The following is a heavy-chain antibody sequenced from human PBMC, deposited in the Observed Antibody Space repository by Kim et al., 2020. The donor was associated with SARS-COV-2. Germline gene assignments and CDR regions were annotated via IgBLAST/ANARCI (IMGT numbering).Heavy chain of an antibody. Sequence: GGSLRLSCAASGFTFSSYSMNWVRQAPGKGLEWVSSISSSSSYIYYADSVKGRFTISRDNAKNSLYLQMNSLRAEDTAVYYCVRDRGYDFWSGTSYGMDVWGQGTTVTVSS. CDR1: GFTFSSYS. CDR2: ISSSSSYI. V-gene: IGHV3-21*01. D-gene: IGHD3-3*01. J-gene: IGHJ6*02. CDR3: VRDRGYDFWSGTSYGMDV.